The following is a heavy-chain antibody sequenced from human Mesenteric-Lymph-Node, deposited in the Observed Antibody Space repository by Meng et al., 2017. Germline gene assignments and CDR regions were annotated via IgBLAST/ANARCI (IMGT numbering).Heavy chain of an antibody. CDR3: ARDLGSIAALGY. CDR1: GGSVRSGSYY. Sequence: HVALWESCAGRVRPSETLSLICTVSGGSVRSGSYYWRAIRQTRGKGLELIGYISYSGSTNYTPSLRSRVTISVDTSKNQFSLRLNSVTAADTAVYSCARDLGSIAALGYWGQGTLVTVSS. J-gene: IGHJ4*02. D-gene: IGHD6-6*01. V-gene: IGHV4-61*01. CDR2: ISYSGST.